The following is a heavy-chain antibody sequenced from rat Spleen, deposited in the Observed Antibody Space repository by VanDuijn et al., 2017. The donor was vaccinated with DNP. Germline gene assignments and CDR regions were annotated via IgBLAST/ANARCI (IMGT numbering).Heavy chain of an antibody. J-gene: IGHJ2*01. Sequence: EVQLVESGGDLVQPGRSLKLFCAASGFTFSDHNMAWVRQVPKKGLEWVASSSYDGSRTYYRDSVKGRFTISRNNAKSTLYLQMDSLRSEDTATYYCARWTRYFDYWGQGVMVTVSS. CDR3: ARWTRYFDY. CDR2: SSYDGSRT. D-gene: IGHD1-7*01. CDR1: GFTFSDHN. V-gene: IGHV5-7*01.